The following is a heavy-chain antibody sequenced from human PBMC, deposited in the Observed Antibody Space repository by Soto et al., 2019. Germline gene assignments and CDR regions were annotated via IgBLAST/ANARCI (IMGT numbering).Heavy chain of an antibody. D-gene: IGHD3-22*01. CDR2: IFSNDEK. V-gene: IGHV2-26*01. CDR3: ARIQRISMIVVSKPYFDY. J-gene: IGHJ4*02. CDR1: GFSLSNPRMG. Sequence: SGPTLVNPTETLTLTCTVSGFSLSNPRMGVSWIRQPPGKALEWLAHIFSNDEKSYSTSLKSRLTISRDTSKSQVVLTMTNMDPVDTATYYCARIQRISMIVVSKPYFDYWGQGXLVTVYS.